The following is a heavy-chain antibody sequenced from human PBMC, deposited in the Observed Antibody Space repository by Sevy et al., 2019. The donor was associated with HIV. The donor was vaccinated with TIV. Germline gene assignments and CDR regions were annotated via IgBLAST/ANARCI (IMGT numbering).Heavy chain of an antibody. J-gene: IGHJ4*02. Sequence: SESLSLTCAVYGASFRNFYWSWIRQSPGKGLEWFGEIHHSGSTNLNPSLESQVTMSEDKSKSQFSLKLRSVTAADTAVYYCQIGRPLCEFDSSGYFFDSWGPGTLVTVSS. D-gene: IGHD3-22*01. CDR3: QIGRPLCEFDSSGYFFDS. CDR2: IHHSGST. CDR1: GASFRNFY. V-gene: IGHV4-34*01.